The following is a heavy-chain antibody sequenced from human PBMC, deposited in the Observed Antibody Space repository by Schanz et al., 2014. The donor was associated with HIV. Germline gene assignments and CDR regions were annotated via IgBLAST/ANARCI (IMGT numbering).Heavy chain of an antibody. D-gene: IGHD3-16*01. CDR1: GGTFNIYG. J-gene: IGHJ2*01. Sequence: QVQLVQSGAEVKKPGSSVKVSCKASGGTFNIYGISWVRQAPGQGLEWMGGFIPVFGTANYAQKFQGRVTMTADESTSTAYMELSSLRSEDTAVYYCVRGASFYYDKKGAWLNWYFDFWGRGTLVAVSS. CDR3: VRGASFYYDKKGAWLNWYFDF. V-gene: IGHV1-69*01. CDR2: FIPVFGTA.